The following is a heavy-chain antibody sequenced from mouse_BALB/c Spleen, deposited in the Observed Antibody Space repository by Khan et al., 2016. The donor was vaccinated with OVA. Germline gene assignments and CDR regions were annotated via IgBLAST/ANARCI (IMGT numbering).Heavy chain of an antibody. CDR2: INTYTGEP. Sequence: QIQLVQSGPELKKPGETVKISCKASGYTFTNFGMNWVKQAPGKGLKWMGWINTYTGEPTYADDFKGRFAFSLETSDSTAYMQINNLKNDDMATYFCATGASYWYCDVWGAGTTVTVSS. J-gene: IGHJ1*01. CDR3: ATGASYWYCDV. V-gene: IGHV9-1*02. CDR1: GYTFTNFG.